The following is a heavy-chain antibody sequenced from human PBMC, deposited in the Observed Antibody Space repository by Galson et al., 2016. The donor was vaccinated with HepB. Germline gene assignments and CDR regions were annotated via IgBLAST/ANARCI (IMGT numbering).Heavy chain of an antibody. J-gene: IGHJ4*02. Sequence: SLRLSCAASGFTFRSYAMSWVRQAPGKGLEWVSSINAAGGTTVHADSVRGRFTISRDNSKNTLYLQMNSLRAEDTALYYCARDWGDYGYRGQGTLLIVSS. V-gene: IGHV3-23*01. D-gene: IGHD3/OR15-3a*01. CDR2: INAAGGTT. CDR1: GFTFRSYA. CDR3: ARDWGDYGY.